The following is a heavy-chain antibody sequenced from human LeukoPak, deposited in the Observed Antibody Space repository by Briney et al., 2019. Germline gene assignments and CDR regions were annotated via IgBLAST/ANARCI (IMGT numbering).Heavy chain of an antibody. D-gene: IGHD2-8*01. CDR1: GGSISSGSYY. V-gene: IGHV4-61*02. J-gene: IGHJ4*02. CDR3: ARGVGYCTNGVCYPNGYYDSSGYYYYFDY. Sequence: SETLSLTCTVSGGSISSGSYYWSWIRQPAGKGLEWIGRIYTSGSTNYNPSLKSRVTISVDTSKNQFSLKLSSVTAADTAVYYCARGVGYCTNGVCYPNGYYDSSGYYYYFDYWGQGTLVTVSS. CDR2: IYTSGST.